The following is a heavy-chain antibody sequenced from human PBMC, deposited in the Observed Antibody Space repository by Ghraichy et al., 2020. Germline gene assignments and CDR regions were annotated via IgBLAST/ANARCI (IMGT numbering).Heavy chain of an antibody. CDR3: ARGWWGCQQTSCYFEY. V-gene: IGHV4/OR15-8*01. D-gene: IGHD2-2*01. CDR1: GGSVSSLDW. Sequence: SQTLSLTCVVSGGSVSSLDWWSWVRQSPGKGLEWIGEINDSGSTKYNPSLRSRAALSVDVTKKQFFLDPTSVSDADTAVYYCARGWWGCQQTSCYFEYWGQGTQVTVSS. J-gene: IGHJ4*02. CDR2: INDSGST.